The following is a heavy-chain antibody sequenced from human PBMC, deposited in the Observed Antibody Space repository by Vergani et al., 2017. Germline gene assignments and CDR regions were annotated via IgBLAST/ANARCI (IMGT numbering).Heavy chain of an antibody. CDR3: ATLGTYDYVWGSYRYTEDY. D-gene: IGHD3-16*02. Sequence: QVQLQQWGAGLLKPSETLSLTCAVYGGSFSGYYWSWIRQPPGKGLEWIGEINHSGSTNYNPSLKSRVTISVDTSKNPFSLKLSSVTAADTAVYYCATLGTYDYVWGSYRYTEDYWGQGTLVTVSS. CDR1: GGSFSGYY. CDR2: INHSGST. V-gene: IGHV4-34*01. J-gene: IGHJ4*02.